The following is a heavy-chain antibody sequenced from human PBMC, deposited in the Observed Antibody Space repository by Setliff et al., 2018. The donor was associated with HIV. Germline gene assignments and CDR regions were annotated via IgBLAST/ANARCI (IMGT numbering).Heavy chain of an antibody. J-gene: IGHJ6*02. V-gene: IGHV5-10-1*01. CDR1: GKSLSNYW. CDR3: ARLKSPTPYYYYGMDV. D-gene: IGHD4-4*01. Sequence: PGESLKISCKGSGKSLSNYWINWVRQMPGKGLEWMGRIDPSDSYINYGPSFQGHVTISADKSTNTAFLQWSSLKASDTAMYYCARLKSPTPYYYYGMDVWGQGTTVTVSS. CDR2: IDPSDSYI.